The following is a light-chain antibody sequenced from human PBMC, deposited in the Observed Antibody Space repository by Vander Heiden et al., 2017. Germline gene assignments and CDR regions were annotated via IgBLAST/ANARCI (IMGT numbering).Light chain of an antibody. CDR3: LLSYRGARYVV. Sequence: QAVVTQEPSLTVSPGGTVTLTCGSSTGAVTSGHYPYWFQQKPGQAPRHLIYDKSNKHSGTPARFSGSLLGGKAALTLSGAQPEDEAEYYCLLSYRGARYVVFGGGTKLTVL. CDR1: TGAVTSGHY. CDR2: DKS. J-gene: IGLJ2*01. V-gene: IGLV7-46*01.